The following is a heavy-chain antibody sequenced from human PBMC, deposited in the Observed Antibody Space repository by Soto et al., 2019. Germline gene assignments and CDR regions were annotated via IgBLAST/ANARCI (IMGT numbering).Heavy chain of an antibody. CDR1: GFSFSYYG. D-gene: IGHD6-6*01. CDR2: ITHDGYNR. Sequence: QVQLVESGGSVVQPGGSRRLSCAASGFSFSYYGLHWVRQAPGKGLEWLALITHDGYNRYYAESVKGRFTISRDNSKNTIFLQMNSLKSEDTAVYSCAKGGSFDIWGQGTPVTVSS. J-gene: IGHJ4*02. CDR3: AKGGSFDI. V-gene: IGHV3-30*18.